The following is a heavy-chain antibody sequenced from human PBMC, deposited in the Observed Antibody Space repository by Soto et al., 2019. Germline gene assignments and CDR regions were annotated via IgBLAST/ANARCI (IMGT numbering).Heavy chain of an antibody. D-gene: IGHD4-17*01. CDR2: IYYSGST. CDR1: GGSISSSSYY. Sequence: PSETLSLTCTVSGGSISSSSYYWGWIRQPPGKGLEWIGSIYYSGSTYYNPSLKSRVTISVDTSKNQFSLKLSSVTAADTAVYYCARGQRGLRIDAFDIWGQGTMVTVSS. J-gene: IGHJ3*02. CDR3: ARGQRGLRIDAFDI. V-gene: IGHV4-39*01.